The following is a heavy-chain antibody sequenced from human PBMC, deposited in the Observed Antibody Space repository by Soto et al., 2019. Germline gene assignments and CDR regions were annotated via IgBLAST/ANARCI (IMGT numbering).Heavy chain of an antibody. Sequence: GGSLRLSCAASGFAFNNAWINWVRQAPGKGLEWVGRIKTKALGGTTDFAAPVRGRFAITRDDSRNMVYIQMNTLNTEDTAVYYCTTDSYSPIVEVRFDYWGHGTLGHRLL. V-gene: IGHV3-15*07. CDR3: TTDSYSPIVEVRFDY. J-gene: IGHJ4*01. D-gene: IGHD1-26*01. CDR1: GFAFNNAW. CDR2: IKTKALGGTT.